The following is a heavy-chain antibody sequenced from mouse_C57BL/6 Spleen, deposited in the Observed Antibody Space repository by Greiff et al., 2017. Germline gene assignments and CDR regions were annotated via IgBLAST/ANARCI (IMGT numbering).Heavy chain of an antibody. CDR3: ARLEVGYGCRDYFDY. CDR1: GYAFTSYW. CDR2: IYPADGDT. V-gene: IGHV1-80*01. J-gene: IGHJ2*01. Sequence: QVQLQQSGAELVKPGASVKISCKASGYAFTSYWMNWVKQRPGKGLEWIGQIYPADGDTTYNGKFKGKATLTADKSSSTAYMQLSSLTSEDSAVYFCARLEVGYGCRDYFDYWGQGTMLTVS. D-gene: IGHD1-1*01.